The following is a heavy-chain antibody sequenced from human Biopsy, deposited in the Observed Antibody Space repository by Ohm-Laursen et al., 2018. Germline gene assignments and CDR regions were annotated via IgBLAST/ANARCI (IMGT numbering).Heavy chain of an antibody. CDR2: ISETSSHI. CDR3: ARDSRRTAREGGMDV. Sequence: GSLRLSCTASEFTFSGYSMNWVRQAPGKELEWISYISETSSHIYDADSVKGQFTVARDNAKNSLYLQLNSLRAEDTAVYYCARDSRRTAREGGMDVWGQGTTVTVSS. CDR1: EFTFSGYS. V-gene: IGHV3-21*01. D-gene: IGHD6-6*01. J-gene: IGHJ6*02.